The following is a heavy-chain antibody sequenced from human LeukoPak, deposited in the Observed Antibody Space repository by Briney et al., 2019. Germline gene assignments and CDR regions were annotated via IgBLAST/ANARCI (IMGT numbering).Heavy chain of an antibody. V-gene: IGHV4-59*01. CDR3: ARDSGSSTHDP. Sequence: SETLSLTCIVSGGSIRNYYWSWIRQSSGKGLEWIGYIYYSGSTNYNPSLKSRVTISVDTSKNQFSLKLTSVTAADTAVYYCARDSGSSTHDPWGQGTLVTVSS. CDR2: IYYSGST. D-gene: IGHD2-2*01. J-gene: IGHJ5*02. CDR1: GGSIRNYY.